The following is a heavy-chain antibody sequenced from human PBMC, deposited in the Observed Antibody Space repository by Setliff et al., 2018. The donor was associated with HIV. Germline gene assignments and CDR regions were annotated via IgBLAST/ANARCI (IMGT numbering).Heavy chain of an antibody. CDR1: GYTFTGYY. V-gene: IGHV1-2*02. Sequence: GASVKVSCKASGYTFTGYYIHWVRQAPGQGLEWMGWINPNSGVTHYAQKFQGRVTMTRDTSISTAYMELSSLTSDDTVVYYCAGEDYSGSYDDNAFDIWGQGTMVTVSS. CDR3: AGEDYSGSYDDNAFDI. J-gene: IGHJ3*02. D-gene: IGHD1-26*01. CDR2: INPNSGVT.